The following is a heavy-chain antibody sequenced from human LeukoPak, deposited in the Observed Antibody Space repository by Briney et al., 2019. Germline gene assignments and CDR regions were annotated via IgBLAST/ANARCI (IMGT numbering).Heavy chain of an antibody. D-gene: IGHD1-26*01. CDR2: ISYDGSNK. CDR1: GFTFSSYG. CDR3: AKKGGGSYYTYYYYGMDV. V-gene: IGHV3-30*18. Sequence: GGSLRLSCAASGFTFSSYGMHWVRQAPGKGLEWVAVISYDGSNKYYADSVKGRFTISRDNSKNTLYLQMNSLRAEDTAVYYCAKKGGGSYYTYYYYGMDVWGQGTTVTVSS. J-gene: IGHJ6*02.